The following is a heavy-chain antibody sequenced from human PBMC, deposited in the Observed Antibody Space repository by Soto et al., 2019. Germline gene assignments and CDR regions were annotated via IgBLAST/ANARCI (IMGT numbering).Heavy chain of an antibody. CDR3: AHRVLRAVFGLVTTTAIYFDF. CDR2: IYWDDDK. J-gene: IGHJ4*02. D-gene: IGHD3-3*01. CDR1: GFSLTTSGVG. Sequence: QITLNESGPTVVKPTETLTLTCTFSGFSLTTSGVGVGWVRQSPGKAPEWLAFIYWDDDKRYSTSLKSGLTITKDTSKNQVVLTMTNVDPADTATYYCAHRVLRAVFGLVTTTAIYFDFWGQGTPVVVSS. V-gene: IGHV2-5*02.